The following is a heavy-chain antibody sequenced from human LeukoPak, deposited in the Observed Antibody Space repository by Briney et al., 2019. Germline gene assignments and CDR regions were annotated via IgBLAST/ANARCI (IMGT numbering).Heavy chain of an antibody. CDR2: ISAYNGNT. Sequence: ASVKVSCKASGYTFTSYGISWVRQAPGQGLEWMGWISAYNGNTNYAQKLQGRVTMTTDTSTSTAYVELRSLRSDDTAVYYCARDKYPQKNVIVVVITGYYFDYWGQGTLVTVSS. CDR3: ARDKYPQKNVIVVVITGYYFDY. D-gene: IGHD3-22*01. V-gene: IGHV1-18*01. J-gene: IGHJ4*02. CDR1: GYTFTSYG.